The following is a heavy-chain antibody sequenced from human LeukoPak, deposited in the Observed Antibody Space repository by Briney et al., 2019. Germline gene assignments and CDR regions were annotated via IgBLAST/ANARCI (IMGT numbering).Heavy chain of an antibody. CDR2: IYTSGST. CDR3: ARLDWYYDVDY. D-gene: IGHD3-16*01. V-gene: IGHV4-4*07. CDR1: GGSISSYY. J-gene: IGHJ4*02. Sequence: SETLSLTGTGSGGSISSYYWSWIRQPAGKGLEWIGRIYTSGSTNYNPSLKSRVTISVDTSKNQFSLKLSSVTAADTAVYYCARLDWYYDVDYWGQGTLVTVSS.